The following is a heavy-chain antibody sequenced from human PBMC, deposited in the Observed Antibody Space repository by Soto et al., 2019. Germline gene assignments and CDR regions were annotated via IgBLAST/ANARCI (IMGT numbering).Heavy chain of an antibody. Sequence: QVQLVQSGAEVKKPGASVKVSCKASGYTFTSYAMHWVRQAPGQRLEWMGWINAGNGNTKYSQKFQGRDTITRDTYARTAYMELSSLRSEDTAVYYCARVWGYCSGGSCYSEDAFDIWGQGTMVTVSS. J-gene: IGHJ3*02. V-gene: IGHV1-3*01. CDR3: ARVWGYCSGGSCYSEDAFDI. CDR2: INAGNGNT. D-gene: IGHD2-15*01. CDR1: GYTFTSYA.